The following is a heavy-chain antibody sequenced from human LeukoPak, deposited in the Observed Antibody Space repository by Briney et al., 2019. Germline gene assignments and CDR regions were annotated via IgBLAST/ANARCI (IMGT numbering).Heavy chain of an antibody. CDR2: VYHNGET. V-gene: IGHV4-38-2*02. Sequence: NPSETLSLTCTVSGYSITTNYYRAWIRQSPGTGLEWIGSVYHNGETYYNPSLKSRVIISVDTSKNEFSLRLTSVTAADTAVYYCVTPRSWELSDMAVWGKGTTVIVSS. CDR1: GYSITTNYY. D-gene: IGHD1-26*01. CDR3: VTPRSWELSDMAV. J-gene: IGHJ6*03.